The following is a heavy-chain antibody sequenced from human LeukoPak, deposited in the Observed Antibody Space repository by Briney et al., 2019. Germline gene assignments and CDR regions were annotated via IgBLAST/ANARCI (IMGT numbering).Heavy chain of an antibody. J-gene: IGHJ4*02. CDR1: GFTFGSYS. Sequence: GGSLRLSCAASGFTFGSYSMHWVRQAPGKGLEWVSGTSGSGGSPYYADSAKGRFTISRDNSKNTLYLQMNSLREEDTALYYCAKGSRIFLAATIHYWGQGTLVTVSS. CDR3: AKGSRIFLAATIHY. V-gene: IGHV3-23*01. CDR2: TSGSGGSP. D-gene: IGHD5-12*01.